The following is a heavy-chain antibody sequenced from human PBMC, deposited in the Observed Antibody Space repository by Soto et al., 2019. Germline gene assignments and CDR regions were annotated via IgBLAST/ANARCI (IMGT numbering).Heavy chain of an antibody. D-gene: IGHD2-21*02. V-gene: IGHV1-69*13. J-gene: IGHJ6*02. CDR3: ARGRFSVTATPLHYGMDF. CDR1: GGTFSSYA. CDR2: IIPIFGTA. Sequence: SVKVSCKASGGTFSSYAISWVRQAPGQGLEWMGGIIPIFGTANYAQKFQGRVTITADESTSTAYMELSSLRSEDTAVYYCARGRFSVTATPLHYGMDFWGQGTTVTVSS.